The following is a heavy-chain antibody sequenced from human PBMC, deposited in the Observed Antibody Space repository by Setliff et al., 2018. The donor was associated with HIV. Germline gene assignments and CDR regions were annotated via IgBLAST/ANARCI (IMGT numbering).Heavy chain of an antibody. CDR2: INPSGGST. Sequence: GASVKVSCKASGYTFTSYYMHWVRQAPGQGLEWMGIINPSGGSTSYAQKFQGRVTMTRDTSTSTVYMELSSLRSEDTAIYHCARDPSYSPYYDFWSGYYPHDALDIWGQGTMVTVSS. V-gene: IGHV1-46*01. J-gene: IGHJ3*02. CDR1: GYTFTSYY. D-gene: IGHD3-3*01. CDR3: ARDPSYSPYYDFWSGYYPHDALDI.